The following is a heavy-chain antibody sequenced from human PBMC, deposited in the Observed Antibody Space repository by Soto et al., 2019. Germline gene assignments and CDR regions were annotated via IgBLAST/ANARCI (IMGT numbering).Heavy chain of an antibody. J-gene: IGHJ4*02. CDR1: GFSIGSSA. V-gene: IGHV3-23*01. Sequence: EVQLLESGGGLVQPGGSLRLSCAASGFSIGSSAWSWVRQAPGKGLDWVSTIGGNVVTTFYADSVKGRFTISRDISRNTVFLQMSSLRAEDTALYYCAKSSRYCSGGGCFYYFDYWGQGTLVTVSS. CDR3: AKSSRYCSGGGCFYYFDY. D-gene: IGHD2-15*01. CDR2: IGGNVVTT.